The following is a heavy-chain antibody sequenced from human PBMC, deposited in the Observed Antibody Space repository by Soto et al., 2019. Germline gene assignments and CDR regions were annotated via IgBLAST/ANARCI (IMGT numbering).Heavy chain of an antibody. CDR2: IYYSGST. D-gene: IGHD3-3*01. CDR1: GGSISSGGYY. CDR3: AAEVGFGPLFDY. Sequence: LSLTCTVSGGSISSGGYYWSWIRQHPGKGLEYIGYIYYSGSTYYNPSLKSRVAISVDTSKNQFSLKLTSVTAADTAVYYCAAEVGFGPLFDYWGQGTLVTVSS. V-gene: IGHV4-31*03. J-gene: IGHJ4*02.